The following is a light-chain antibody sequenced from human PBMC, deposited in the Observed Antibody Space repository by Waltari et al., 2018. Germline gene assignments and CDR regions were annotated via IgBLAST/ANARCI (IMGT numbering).Light chain of an antibody. V-gene: IGLV1-44*01. Sequence: QSVLTQPPSASGTPGQRVTISCSGSSSNIGSNTVNWYQQLPGTAPKLLIYTNQHRPSGVPDRFSGSTSGTSASLAISGLQSEDEADYYCAAWDDSLNGWVFGGGTKLTVL. CDR2: TNQ. J-gene: IGLJ2*01. CDR1: SSNIGSNT. CDR3: AAWDDSLNGWV.